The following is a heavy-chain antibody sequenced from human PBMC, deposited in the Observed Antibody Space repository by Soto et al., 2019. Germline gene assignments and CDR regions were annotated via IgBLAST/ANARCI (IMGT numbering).Heavy chain of an antibody. CDR2: IFDSGTT. Sequence: QVQLQESGPGLVKPSQTLSLNCSVSGVSINSGDYYGSWIRQHAGQGLEWIGYIFDSGTTFYNPSLKSRVTISIDASKNLFSLEMRSVTAADTAVYYCAKVRGHAFDIRGQGTMVTVSS. CDR1: GVSINSGDYY. D-gene: IGHD3-10*01. CDR3: AKVRGHAFDI. V-gene: IGHV4-31*03. J-gene: IGHJ3*02.